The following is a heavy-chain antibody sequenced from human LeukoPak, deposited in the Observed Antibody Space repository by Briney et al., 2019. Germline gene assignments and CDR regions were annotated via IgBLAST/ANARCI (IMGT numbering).Heavy chain of an antibody. CDR3: AGVYDFWSGYYPYYYYYYMDV. V-gene: IGHV3-21*01. D-gene: IGHD3-3*01. J-gene: IGHJ6*03. CDR2: ISSSSSYI. Sequence: GGSLRLSCAASGFTFSTYSMNWVRQAPGKGLEWVSSISSSSSYIYYADSVKGRFTISRDNAKNSLYLQMNSLRAEDTAVYYCAGVYDFWSGYYPYYYYYYMDVWGKGTTVTVSS. CDR1: GFTFSTYS.